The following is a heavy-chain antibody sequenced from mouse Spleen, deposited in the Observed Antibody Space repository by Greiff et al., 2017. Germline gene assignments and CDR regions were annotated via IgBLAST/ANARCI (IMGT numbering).Heavy chain of an antibody. CDR2: INPNNGGT. V-gene: IGHV1-26*01. J-gene: IGHJ4*01. CDR3: ARFVMAMDY. Sequence: EVQLQQSGPELVKPGASVKISCKASGYTFTDYYMNWVKQSHGKSLEWIGDINPNNGGTSYNQKFKGKATLTVDKSSSTAYMELRSLTSEDSAVYYCARFVMAMDYWGQGTSVTVSS. CDR1: GYTFTDYY.